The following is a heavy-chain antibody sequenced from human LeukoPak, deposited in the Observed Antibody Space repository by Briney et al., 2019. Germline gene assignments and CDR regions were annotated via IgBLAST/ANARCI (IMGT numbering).Heavy chain of an antibody. Sequence: GGSLRLSCAASGFSLNNYGMNWVRQAPGKGLEWVSGITGSDSTAYYAGSVKGRFAISRDDSKNTLYLQMSSLRVDDTAIYYCAKSGASPLYHLDVWGKGATVTVSS. D-gene: IGHD1-26*01. V-gene: IGHV3-23*01. CDR1: GFSLNNYG. CDR3: AKSGASPLYHLDV. J-gene: IGHJ6*03. CDR2: ITGSDSTA.